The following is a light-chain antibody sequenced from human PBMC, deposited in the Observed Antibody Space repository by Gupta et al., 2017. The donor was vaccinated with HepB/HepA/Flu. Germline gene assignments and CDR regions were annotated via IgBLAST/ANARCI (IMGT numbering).Light chain of an antibody. CDR3: GTWDNSLRSVL. CDR1: NSNIGNNY. V-gene: IGLV1-51*01. J-gene: IGLJ2*01. CDR2: DNN. Sequence: QSVLTQPPSLSAAPGQSVTISCSGNNSNIGNNYVSWYQELPGTAPKLLIYDNNKRPSGIPDRFSASKSGTSATLGITGLQTGDEADYYCGTWDNSLRSVLFGGGTKLTVL.